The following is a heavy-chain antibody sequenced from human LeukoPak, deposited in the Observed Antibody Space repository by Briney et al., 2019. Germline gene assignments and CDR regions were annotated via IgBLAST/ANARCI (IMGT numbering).Heavy chain of an antibody. J-gene: IGHJ4*02. CDR1: GGSISSSSYY. CDR3: VRQAVAGNGFDY. D-gene: IGHD6-19*01. Sequence: SETLSLTCTVSGGSISSSSYYWGWIRQPPGKGLEWIGTIYYSGNTYYNPSLKSRVSISVDTSKNQFSLKLSSVTAADTAVYYCVRQAVAGNGFDYWGQGTLVTASS. V-gene: IGHV4-39*01. CDR2: IYYSGNT.